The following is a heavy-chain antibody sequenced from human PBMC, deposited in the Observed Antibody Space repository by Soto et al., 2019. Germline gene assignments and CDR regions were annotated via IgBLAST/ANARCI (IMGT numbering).Heavy chain of an antibody. CDR2: IWYDGSNK. Sequence: GGSLRLSCAASGFTFSSYGMHWVHQAPGKGLEWVAVIWYDGSNKYYADSVKGRFTISRDNSKNTLYLQMNSLRAEDTAVYYCARDEIEYSSSSAFDYWGQGTLVTVSS. J-gene: IGHJ4*02. V-gene: IGHV3-33*01. D-gene: IGHD6-6*01. CDR3: ARDEIEYSSSSAFDY. CDR1: GFTFSSYG.